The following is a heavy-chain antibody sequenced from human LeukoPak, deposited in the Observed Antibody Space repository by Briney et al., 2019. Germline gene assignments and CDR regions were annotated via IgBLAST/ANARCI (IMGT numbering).Heavy chain of an antibody. V-gene: IGHV3-66*01. CDR2: IYSGGST. D-gene: IGHD5-18*01. J-gene: IGHJ4*02. CDR1: GFTVSSNY. CDR3: ARVGDVDTAMVDY. Sequence: GGSLRLSCAASGFTVSSNYMSWVRQAPWKGLEWVSVIYSGGSTYYADSVKGRFTISRDNSKNTLYLQMNSLRAEDTAVYYCARVGDVDTAMVDYWGQGTLVTVSS.